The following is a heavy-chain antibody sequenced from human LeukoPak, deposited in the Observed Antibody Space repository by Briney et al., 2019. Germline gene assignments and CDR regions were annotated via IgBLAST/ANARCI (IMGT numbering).Heavy chain of an antibody. V-gene: IGHV3-11*01. J-gene: IGHJ4*02. CDR1: GFTFSDYY. D-gene: IGHD4-17*01. Sequence: GGSLRLSCAASGFTFSDYYMSWIRQAPGKGLEWVSYISSSGSTIYYADSVKGRFTISRDNAKNSLYLQMNSLRAEDTAVYYCAKPPLDGDYHSPFDYWGQGTLVTVSS. CDR2: ISSSGSTI. CDR3: AKPPLDGDYHSPFDY.